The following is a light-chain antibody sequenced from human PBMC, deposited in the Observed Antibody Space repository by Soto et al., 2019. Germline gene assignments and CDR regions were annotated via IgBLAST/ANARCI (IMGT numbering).Light chain of an antibody. CDR2: EVS. CDR3: GSYTGSIYV. CDR1: SSDVGGYKF. V-gene: IGLV2-14*01. J-gene: IGLJ1*01. Sequence: ALTQPASVSGSPGQSITISCTGTSSDVGGYKFVSWYQQHPGKAPKLMIYEVSNRPSGVSSRFSDSKSGNTASLTISGLQAEDEADYYCGSYTGSIYVFGTGTKLTVL.